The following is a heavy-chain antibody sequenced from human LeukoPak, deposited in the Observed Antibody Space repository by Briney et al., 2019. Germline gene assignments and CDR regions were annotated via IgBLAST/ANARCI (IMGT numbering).Heavy chain of an antibody. CDR2: ISSNGGST. CDR3: ARVAYCGGDCYSGAFDI. Sequence: GGSLRLSCAASGFTFSTYPMHWVRQAPGKGLEYVSAISSNGGSTYYANSVKGRFTISRDNSKNTLYLQMGSLRAEDMAVYYCARVAYCGGDCYSGAFDIWGQGTMVTVSS. D-gene: IGHD2-21*02. CDR1: GFTFSTYP. J-gene: IGHJ3*02. V-gene: IGHV3-64*01.